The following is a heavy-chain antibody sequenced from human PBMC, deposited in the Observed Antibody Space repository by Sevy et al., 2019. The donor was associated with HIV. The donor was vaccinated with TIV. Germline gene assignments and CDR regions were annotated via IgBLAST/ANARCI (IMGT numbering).Heavy chain of an antibody. CDR1: GFTFNSHD. V-gene: IGHV3-23*01. CDR3: ARFDVSFYDFWSGSSYYYGLGV. D-gene: IGHD3-3*01. Sequence: GGSLRLSCAASGFTFNSHDMTWVRQAPGKGLEWVSVIGGSGDITSYADSVKGRFTISRDNSKNTLYLQTNGLRAEDTAVYYCARFDVSFYDFWSGSSYYYGLGVWVQGTTVTVSS. J-gene: IGHJ6*02. CDR2: IGGSGDIT.